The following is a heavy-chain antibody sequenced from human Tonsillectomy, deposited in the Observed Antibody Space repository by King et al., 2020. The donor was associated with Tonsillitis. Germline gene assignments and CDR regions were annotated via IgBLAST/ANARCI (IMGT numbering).Heavy chain of an antibody. CDR3: VKDGSSGWDPMNYFDY. J-gene: IGHJ4*02. Sequence: VQLVESGGGVVQPGGSLRLSCAASGFTFRGYAMHWVRQAPGKGLEWVAFILYDGNNKYYADSVKGRFTISRDNSNNTLYLQMNSLRTEDTAVYYCVKDGSSGWDPMNYFDYWGQGTLVTVSS. V-gene: IGHV3-30*02. D-gene: IGHD6-19*01. CDR1: GFTFRGYA. CDR2: ILYDGNNK.